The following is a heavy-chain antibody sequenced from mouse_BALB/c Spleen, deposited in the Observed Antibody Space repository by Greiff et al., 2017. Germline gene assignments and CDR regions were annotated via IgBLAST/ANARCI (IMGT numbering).Heavy chain of an antibody. CDR1: GYTFTSYW. V-gene: IGHV1-55*01. CDR3: ARDYYGSSGAMDY. CDR2: IYPGSGST. D-gene: IGHD1-1*01. Sequence: QVQLQQPGAELVKPGTSVKLSCKASGYTFTSYWITWVKLRPGQGLEWIGDIYPGSGSTNYNEKFKSKATLTVDTSSSTAYMQLSSLASEDSALYNGARDYYGSSGAMDYWGQGTSVTVSS. J-gene: IGHJ4*01.